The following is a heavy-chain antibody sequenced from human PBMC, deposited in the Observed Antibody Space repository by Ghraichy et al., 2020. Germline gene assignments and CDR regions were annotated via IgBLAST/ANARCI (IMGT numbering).Heavy chain of an antibody. CDR1: KFTFSSYA. D-gene: IGHD2-15*01. Sequence: GESLNISCAASKFTFSSYAMHWVGQAPGKGLEWLAVISYDGRNKYYAGSVKGRFTISRDNSKNPLYLQMTSLTAEDTAVYYCARGGPGYFRSSSCPNSDYWGQGTLVTVST. J-gene: IGHJ4*02. V-gene: IGHV3-30*04. CDR2: ISYDGRNK. CDR3: ARGGPGYFRSSSCPNSDY.